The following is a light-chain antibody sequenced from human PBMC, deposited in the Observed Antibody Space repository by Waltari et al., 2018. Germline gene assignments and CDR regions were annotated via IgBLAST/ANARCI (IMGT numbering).Light chain of an antibody. J-gene: IGLJ2*01. CDR2: QDS. CDR1: GWGNTY. V-gene: IGLV3-1*01. CDR3: QTWDSNTGV. Sequence: SYDLIQPPSVSVSPGQTASITCPGDGWGNTYVYWYQQKSGQSPILVIYQDSNRPSGIPGRFSGSNSGNTATLTIRGTQAVDEADFYCQTWDSNTGVFGGGTKLTVL.